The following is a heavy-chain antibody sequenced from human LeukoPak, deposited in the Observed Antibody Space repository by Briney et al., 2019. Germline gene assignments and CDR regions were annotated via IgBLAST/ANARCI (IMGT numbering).Heavy chain of an antibody. CDR1: GGSISFGSYY. D-gene: IGHD3-16*02. CDR3: ARARVIPASFDD. CDR2: IYTSGRT. Sequence: PSETLSLTCTVSGGSISFGSYYWTWIRQPAGKGLEWLGRIYTSGRTYYNPSLRSRVTISMDTSMNQFSLRLNSVTAADTAVYYCARARVIPASFDDWGREPWSPSPQ. V-gene: IGHV4-61*02. J-gene: IGHJ4*02.